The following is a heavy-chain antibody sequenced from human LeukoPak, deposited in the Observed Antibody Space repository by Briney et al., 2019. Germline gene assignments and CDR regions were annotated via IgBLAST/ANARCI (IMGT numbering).Heavy chain of an antibody. D-gene: IGHD6-19*01. CDR1: GYSFSNSR. CDR3: ARLGSAWFFDY. Sequence: GESLKISCKGSGYSFSNSRIGWVRQMPGKGLEWMGIIYPGDSDTRYSPSFQGQVAISADTSAATAYLQWSSLKASDTAMYYCARLGSAWFFDYWGQGALVTVSS. CDR2: IYPGDSDT. V-gene: IGHV5-51*01. J-gene: IGHJ4*02.